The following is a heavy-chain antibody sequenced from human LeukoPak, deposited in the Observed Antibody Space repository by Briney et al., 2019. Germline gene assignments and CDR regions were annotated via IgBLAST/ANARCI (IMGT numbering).Heavy chain of an antibody. CDR2: IDPSDSYT. CDR1: GYSFTSYW. D-gene: IGHD5-12*01. J-gene: IGHJ3*02. CDR3: ARRGGYDFNDAFDI. Sequence: GESLKISCKGSGYSFTSYWISWVRQMPGKGLEWMGRIDPSDSYTNYSPSFQGHVTISADKSISTAYLQWSSLKALDTAMYYCARRGGYDFNDAFDIWGQGTMVTVSS. V-gene: IGHV5-10-1*01.